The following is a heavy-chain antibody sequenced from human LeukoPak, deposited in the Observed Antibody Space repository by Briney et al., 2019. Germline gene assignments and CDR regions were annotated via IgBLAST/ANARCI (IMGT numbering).Heavy chain of an antibody. CDR2: AYYRSKWYN. V-gene: IGHV6-1*01. CDR1: GDSVSTNSAT. J-gene: IGHJ5*01. Sequence: SQTLSLTCAISGDSVSTNSATWTWLRQSPSRGLEWLGRAYYRSKWYNDYAVSMKSRITINPDTSKNQFSLQLNSVTPEDTAVYYCARLVGASWFDSWGQGTLVTVSS. CDR3: ARLVGASWFDS. D-gene: IGHD1-26*01.